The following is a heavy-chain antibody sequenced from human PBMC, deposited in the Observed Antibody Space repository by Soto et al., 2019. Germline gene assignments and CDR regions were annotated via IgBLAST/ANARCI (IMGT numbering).Heavy chain of an antibody. CDR1: GGTFSSYA. J-gene: IGHJ4*02. CDR2: IIPIFGTA. Sequence: SVKVSCKASGGTFSSYAISWVRQAPGQGLEWMGGIIPIFGTANYAQKFQGRVTITADESTSTAYMELSSLRSEDTAVYYCARTEYSSSSAFGYWGQGTLVTVSS. V-gene: IGHV1-69*13. D-gene: IGHD6-6*01. CDR3: ARTEYSSSSAFGY.